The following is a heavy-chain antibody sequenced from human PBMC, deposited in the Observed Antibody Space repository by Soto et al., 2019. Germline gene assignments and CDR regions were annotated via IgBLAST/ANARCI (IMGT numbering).Heavy chain of an antibody. CDR1: GFTFSNYG. Sequence: VQLVESGGGVVQPGRSLRLSCAASGFTFSNYGMHWVRQAPGKGLEWVAVISFDGTYKFYADSVKGRFTISRDISKNTLYLQMNSLRAEDTAVYYCAKAHRGYSYGTDAFDIWGQGTMVTVSS. CDR3: AKAHRGYSYGTDAFDI. CDR2: ISFDGTYK. J-gene: IGHJ3*02. V-gene: IGHV3-30*18. D-gene: IGHD5-18*01.